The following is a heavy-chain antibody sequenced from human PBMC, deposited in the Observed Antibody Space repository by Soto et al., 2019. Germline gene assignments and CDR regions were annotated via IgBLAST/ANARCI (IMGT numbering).Heavy chain of an antibody. CDR1: GGTFSSYA. CDR2: IIPIFGTA. CDR3: AGALILEPSVYGLDV. D-gene: IGHD1-1*01. Sequence: QVQLVQAGAEVKKPGSSVKVSCQASGGTFSSYAISWVRQAPGQGPEWMGGIIPIFGTANYAQKFQGRVTITADESTSTAYMELSSLRSEDTAVYYCAGALILEPSVYGLDVWGQGTTVTVSS. V-gene: IGHV1-69*12. J-gene: IGHJ6*02.